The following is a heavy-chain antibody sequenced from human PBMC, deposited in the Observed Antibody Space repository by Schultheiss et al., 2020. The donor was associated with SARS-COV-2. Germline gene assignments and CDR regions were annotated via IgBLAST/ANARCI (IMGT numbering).Heavy chain of an antibody. CDR2: ISYDGSNK. Sequence: GGSLRLSCAASGFTFSSYGMHWVRQAPGKGLEWVAVISYDGSNKYYADSVKGRFTISRDNSKNTLYLQMDSLRAEDTAVYYCANPVMVTVPLRGGRTWYGMDVWGQGTTVTVSS. D-gene: IGHD2-21*02. CDR3: ANPVMVTVPLRGGRTWYGMDV. CDR1: GFTFSSYG. J-gene: IGHJ6*02. V-gene: IGHV3-30*18.